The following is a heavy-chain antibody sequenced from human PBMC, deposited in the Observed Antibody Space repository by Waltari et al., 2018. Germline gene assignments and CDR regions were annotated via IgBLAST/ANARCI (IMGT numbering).Heavy chain of an antibody. CDR3: TTGRYVASYGMDV. J-gene: IGHJ6*02. Sequence: EVQLVESGGGLVKPGGSLRLSCAASGFTFSSSSMNWVRQAPGKGLEWVGRIKRKTDGGRTEYAPPVKGRFTMSRDDSKNTLYLQMNSLTTEDTAVYYCTTGRYVASYGMDVWGPGTTVTVSS. V-gene: IGHV3-15*01. CDR1: GFTFSSSS. D-gene: IGHD1-20*01. CDR2: IKRKTDGGRT.